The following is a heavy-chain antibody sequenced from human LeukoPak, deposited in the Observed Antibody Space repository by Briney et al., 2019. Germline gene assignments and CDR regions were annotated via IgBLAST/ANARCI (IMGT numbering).Heavy chain of an antibody. J-gene: IGHJ3*02. Sequence: GGSLRLSCAASGFTVSGNYMSWVRQAPGKGLEWVANIKQDGSEKYYVDSVKGRFTISRDNAKNSLYLQMNSLRAEDPAVYYCARDREKYYDFWSGYWGAFDIWGQGTMVTVSS. V-gene: IGHV3-7*01. D-gene: IGHD3-3*01. CDR2: IKQDGSEK. CDR3: ARDREKYYDFWSGYWGAFDI. CDR1: GFTVSGNY.